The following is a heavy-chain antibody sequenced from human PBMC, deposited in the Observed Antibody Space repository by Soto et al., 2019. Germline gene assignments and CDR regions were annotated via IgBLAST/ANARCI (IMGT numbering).Heavy chain of an antibody. D-gene: IGHD6-13*01. CDR2: INPSGGST. Sequence: ASVKVSCKASGYTFTSYYMHWGRQAPGQGLEWMGIINPSGGSTSYAQKFQGRVTMTRDKSTSTVYMELSSLRSEDTAVYYCARALRSGSSSWYAFDIWGQGTMVTVSS. CDR1: GYTFTSYY. CDR3: ARALRSGSSSWYAFDI. J-gene: IGHJ3*02. V-gene: IGHV1-46*01.